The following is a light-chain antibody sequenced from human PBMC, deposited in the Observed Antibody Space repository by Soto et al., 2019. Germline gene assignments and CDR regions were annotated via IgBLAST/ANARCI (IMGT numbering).Light chain of an antibody. CDR1: QSVSSY. V-gene: IGKV3-11*01. CDR3: QQRSTGNT. CDR2: DAS. Sequence: EIVLTQSPATLSLSPEERATLSCRASQSVSSYLAWYQQKPGQAPRLLIYDASNRATGIPARFSGSGSGTDFTLTISSLEPEDFAVYYCQQRSTGNTFGQGTKLEIK. J-gene: IGKJ2*01.